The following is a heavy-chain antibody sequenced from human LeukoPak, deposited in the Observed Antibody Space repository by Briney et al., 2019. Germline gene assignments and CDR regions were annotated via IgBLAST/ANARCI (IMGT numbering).Heavy chain of an antibody. Sequence: GGSLRLSCEASGPSFRDYAMHWVRQAPGRGLEWGAVISQDGSNPNYADSVQDRVTTSRDNSKNTLFLQMFTLKTEDTAVYFCVRGRADRSAYYWGPFDLWGQGALVTVSA. CDR2: ISQDGSNP. CDR3: VRGRADRSAYYWGPFDL. CDR1: GPSFRDYA. D-gene: IGHD3-22*01. J-gene: IGHJ4*02. V-gene: IGHV3-30*04.